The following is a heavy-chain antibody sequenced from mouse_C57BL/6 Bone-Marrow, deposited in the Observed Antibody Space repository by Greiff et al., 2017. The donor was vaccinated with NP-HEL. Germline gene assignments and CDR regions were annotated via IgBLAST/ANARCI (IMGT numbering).Heavy chain of an antibody. CDR2: IDPNSGGT. V-gene: IGHV1-72*01. D-gene: IGHD1-1*01. J-gene: IGHJ1*03. CDR1: GYTFTSYW. Sequence: VRLQQPGAELVKPGASVKLSCKASGYTFTSYWMHWVKQRPGRGLEWIGRIDPNSGGTKYNEKFKSKATLTVDKPSSTAYMQLSSLPSEDSAVYYCARDYGSSYPWYFDVWGTGTTVTVSS. CDR3: ARDYGSSYPWYFDV.